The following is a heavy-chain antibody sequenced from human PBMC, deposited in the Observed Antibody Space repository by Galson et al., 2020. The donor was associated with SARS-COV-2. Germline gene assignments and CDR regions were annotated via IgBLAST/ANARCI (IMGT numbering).Heavy chain of an antibody. CDR2: IYWDDHK. CDR3: ALYYDLWSGYYKSAFAI. Sequence: SGPPLVKPTQTLTLTCTFSGFSLRTSGVDVGWIRQPPGKALEWIAPIYWDDHKRYSPSLKSRLTITKDTSKNQVVLTMTNMDPVDTATYYCALYYDLWSGYYKSAFAIWGQETMVTVHS. J-gene: IGHJ3*02. V-gene: IGHV2-5*02. CDR1: GFSLRTSGVD. D-gene: IGHD3-3*01.